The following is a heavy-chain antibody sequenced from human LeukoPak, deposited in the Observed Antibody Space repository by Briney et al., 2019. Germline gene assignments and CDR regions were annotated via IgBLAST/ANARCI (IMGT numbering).Heavy chain of an antibody. J-gene: IGHJ6*02. D-gene: IGHD3-10*01. CDR2: IIPIFGTA. Sequence: ASVKVSCKASGGTFSSYAISWVRQAPGQGLEWMGGIIPIFGTANYAQKFQGRVTITTDESTSTAYMELSSLRSEDTAVYYCAGRYGSGSSSGMDVWGQGTTVTVSS. CDR3: AGRYGSGSSSGMDV. CDR1: GGTFSSYA. V-gene: IGHV1-69*05.